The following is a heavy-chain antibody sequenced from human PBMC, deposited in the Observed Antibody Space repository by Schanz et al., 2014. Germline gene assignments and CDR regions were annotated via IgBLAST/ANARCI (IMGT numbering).Heavy chain of an antibody. CDR3: ARGGGPEDVFDI. V-gene: IGHV1-69*02. CDR1: GGTFSTYP. J-gene: IGHJ3*02. Sequence: QVQLVQSGAEVKKPGSSVKVSCTASGGTFSTYPINWLRQAPGQGLEWMGRIIPIHGIVNYAQRFQDRVRITADKSTSTAYMGLSSLRSDDTAVYYCARGGGPEDVFDIWGQGTILTVSS. D-gene: IGHD2-15*01. CDR2: IIPIHGIV.